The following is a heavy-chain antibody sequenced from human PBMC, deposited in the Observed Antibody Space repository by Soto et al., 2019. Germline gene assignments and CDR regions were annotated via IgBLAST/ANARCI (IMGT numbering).Heavy chain of an antibody. CDR1: YGTSTYYD. V-gene: IGHV4-59*01. Sequence: LVLLRVRNIVAYGTSTYYDCSWILQFPGKGLEWIAYTAYTGNTNYNPSLKSRVTISMDTSKNQVSLKLTSVTAADTAVYFCARDMHAGFAHYFDHCGQRTLGTVSS. D-gene: IGHD2-8*01. CDR2: TAYTGNT. J-gene: IGHJ4*02. CDR3: ARDMHAGFAHYFDH.